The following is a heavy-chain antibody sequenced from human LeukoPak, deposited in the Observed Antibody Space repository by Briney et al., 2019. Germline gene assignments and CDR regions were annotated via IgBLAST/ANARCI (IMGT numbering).Heavy chain of an antibody. CDR1: GFTFSNYA. J-gene: IGHJ4*02. Sequence: GGSLRLSCAASGFTFSNYAMSWVRQAPGKGLEWVSAISGSGESTYYADSVKGRFTISRDNSKNTLYLQMSTVRADDTAVYYRAKASYGSGSYYTSLANWGQGTLVTVSS. D-gene: IGHD3-10*01. V-gene: IGHV3-23*01. CDR2: ISGSGEST. CDR3: AKASYGSGSYYTSLAN.